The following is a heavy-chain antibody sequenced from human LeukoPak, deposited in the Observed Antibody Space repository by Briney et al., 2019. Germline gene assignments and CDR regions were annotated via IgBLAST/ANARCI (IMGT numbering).Heavy chain of an antibody. CDR3: GRGPIELWLHNGIDV. D-gene: IGHD5-18*01. CDR1: GFTFGDHA. V-gene: IGHV3-49*04. Sequence: GGSLRLSCSTSGFTFGDHAMSWVRQAPGKGLEWVGFIRCRAYRGTTEYAASVRDRFTISRDDSKSIAYLQMNSLKIDDTAVYFCGRGPIELWLHNGIDVWGQGTTVTVSS. CDR2: IRCRAYRGTT. J-gene: IGHJ6*02.